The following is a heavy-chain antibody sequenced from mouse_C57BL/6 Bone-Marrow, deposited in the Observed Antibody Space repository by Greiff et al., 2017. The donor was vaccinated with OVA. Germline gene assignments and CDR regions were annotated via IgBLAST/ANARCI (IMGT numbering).Heavy chain of an antibody. CDR1: GYSFTDYN. Sequence: VQLQQSGPELVKPGASVKISCKASGYSFTDYNMNWVKQSNGKSLEWIGEINPNYGTTSYNQKFKGKATLTVDQSSSTAYMQLNSLTSEDSAVYYCARSGGLRRKYAMDYWGQGTSVTVSS. D-gene: IGHD2-4*01. CDR3: ARSGGLRRKYAMDY. CDR2: INPNYGTT. J-gene: IGHJ4*01. V-gene: IGHV1-39*01.